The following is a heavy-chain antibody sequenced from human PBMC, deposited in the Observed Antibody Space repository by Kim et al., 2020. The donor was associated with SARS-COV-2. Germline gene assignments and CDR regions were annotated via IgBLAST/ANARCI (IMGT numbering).Heavy chain of an antibody. Sequence: PSLKSRVTISVDTSKNQFSLKLSPVTAADTAVYYCARTRITMIVVVTHFDYWGQGTLVTVSS. D-gene: IGHD3-22*01. CDR3: ARTRITMIVVVTHFDY. V-gene: IGHV4-31*02. J-gene: IGHJ4*02.